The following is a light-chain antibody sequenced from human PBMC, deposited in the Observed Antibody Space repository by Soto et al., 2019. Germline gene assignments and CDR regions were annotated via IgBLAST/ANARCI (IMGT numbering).Light chain of an antibody. CDR1: QAVNTR. Sequence: EIVLTQSPATLSSFPDDRVTLSCRDSQAVNTRLAWYQHRPGQAPRLLIYLASNRAAGVPARFSGSGSGTAFTLTISDVEPEDFAVYYCHQRQSWPRTFGQGTTVDI. CDR2: LAS. V-gene: IGKV3-11*01. J-gene: IGKJ1*01. CDR3: HQRQSWPRT.